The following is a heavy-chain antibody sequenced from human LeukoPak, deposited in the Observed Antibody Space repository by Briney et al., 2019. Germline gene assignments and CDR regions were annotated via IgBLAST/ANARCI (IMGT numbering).Heavy chain of an antibody. D-gene: IGHD4-23*01. J-gene: IGHJ3*02. V-gene: IGHV1-18*01. Sequence: ASVKVSCKASGYTFTSYGISWVRQAPGQGLEWMGWISAYNGNTNYAQKFQGRVTMTRDTSISTAYMELSRLRSDDTAVYYCARDSGDYGGHDAFDIRGQGTMVTVSS. CDR1: GYTFTSYG. CDR3: ARDSGDYGGHDAFDI. CDR2: ISAYNGNT.